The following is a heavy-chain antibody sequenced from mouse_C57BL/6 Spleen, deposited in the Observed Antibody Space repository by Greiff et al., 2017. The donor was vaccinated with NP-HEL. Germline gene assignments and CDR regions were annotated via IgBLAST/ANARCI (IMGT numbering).Heavy chain of an antibody. D-gene: IGHD2-14*01. Sequence: EVQLVESGGGLVKPGGSLKLSCAASGFTFSSYAMSWVRQTPEKRLEWVATISDGGSYTYYPDNVKGRFTISRDNAKNNLYLQMSHLKSEDTAMYYCARGERDRYFDYWGQGTTLTVSS. CDR3: ARGERDRYFDY. V-gene: IGHV5-4*01. CDR2: ISDGGSYT. J-gene: IGHJ2*01. CDR1: GFTFSSYA.